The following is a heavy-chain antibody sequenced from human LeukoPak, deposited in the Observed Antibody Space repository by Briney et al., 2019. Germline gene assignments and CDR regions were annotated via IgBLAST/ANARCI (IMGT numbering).Heavy chain of an antibody. J-gene: IGHJ4*02. V-gene: IGHV3-21*03. CDR1: GFTFSNYD. CDR3: TTDGVGVEGATYDN. D-gene: IGHD1-26*01. Sequence: GGSLRLSCAGSGFTFSNYDMTWVRQAPGKGLEWVSSISSRSSYIYYADSVKGRFTISRDNAKNSLFLQMNSLKTEDTAVYYCTTDGVGVEGATYDNWGQGTLVSVSS. CDR2: ISSRSSYI.